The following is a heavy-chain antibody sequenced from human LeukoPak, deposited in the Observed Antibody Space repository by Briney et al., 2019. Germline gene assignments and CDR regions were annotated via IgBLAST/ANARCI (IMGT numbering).Heavy chain of an antibody. Sequence: ASVKVSCKASGGTLSSYAISWVRQATGQGLEWMGWMNPNSGNTGYAQKFQGRVTMTRNTSISTAYMELSSLRSEDTAVYYCARGQASDYWGQRTLVTVSS. CDR2: MNPNSGNT. J-gene: IGHJ4*02. V-gene: IGHV1-8*02. CDR1: GGTLSSYA. CDR3: ARGQASDY.